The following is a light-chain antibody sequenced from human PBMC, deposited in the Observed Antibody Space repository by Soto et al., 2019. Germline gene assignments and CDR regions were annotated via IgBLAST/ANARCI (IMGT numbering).Light chain of an antibody. Sequence: DIQMTQSPSSVAASVGDRVTITCRASQDVNIWVAWYQQRPGTAPKLLIFGASSLHRGAPSRFSGSGSVSDFTLTISGLEPEDFATYYCEQVNSFPYTFGQGTTIEIK. V-gene: IGKV1-12*01. J-gene: IGKJ2*01. CDR3: EQVNSFPYT. CDR1: QDVNIW. CDR2: GAS.